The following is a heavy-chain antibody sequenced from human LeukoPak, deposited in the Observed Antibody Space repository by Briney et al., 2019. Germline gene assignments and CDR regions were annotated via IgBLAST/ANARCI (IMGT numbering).Heavy chain of an antibody. Sequence: PSETLSLTCAVYGGSFSGYYWSWIRQPPGKGLEWIGEINHSGSTNYNPSLKSRVTISVDTSKNQFSLKLSSVTAADTAVYYCARRITIFGVVRLSDWFDPWGQGTLVTVSS. V-gene: IGHV4-34*01. CDR3: ARRITIFGVVRLSDWFDP. J-gene: IGHJ5*02. D-gene: IGHD3-3*01. CDR2: INHSGST. CDR1: GGSFSGYY.